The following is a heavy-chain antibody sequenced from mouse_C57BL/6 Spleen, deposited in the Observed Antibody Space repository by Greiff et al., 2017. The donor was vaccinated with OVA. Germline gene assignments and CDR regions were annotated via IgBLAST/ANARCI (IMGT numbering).Heavy chain of an antibody. V-gene: IGHV1-4*01. CDR1: GYTFTSYT. CDR3: ARSPYAMDD. Sequence: VKLMESGAELARPGASVKMSCKASGYTFTSYTMHWVKQRPGQGLEWIGYINPSSGYTKYNQKFKDKATLTADKSSSTAYMQLSSLTSEDSAVYYCARSPYAMDDWGQGTSVTVSS. J-gene: IGHJ4*01. CDR2: INPSSGYT.